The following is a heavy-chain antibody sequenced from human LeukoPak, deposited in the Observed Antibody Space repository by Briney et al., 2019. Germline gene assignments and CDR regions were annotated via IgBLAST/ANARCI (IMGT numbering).Heavy chain of an antibody. CDR1: GFTFRNYW. Sequence: PGGTLRLSCAASGFTFRNYWMTWVRQAPGEGLEWVANIKEDGSETFYVDSVEGRSTISRDNAKNPLSLQMTSLRTEDTAVYSCARMNYYANKGPDAFDIWGQGTMVTVSS. CDR3: ARMNYYANKGPDAFDI. D-gene: IGHD3-10*01. CDR2: IKEDGSET. V-gene: IGHV3-7*01. J-gene: IGHJ3*02.